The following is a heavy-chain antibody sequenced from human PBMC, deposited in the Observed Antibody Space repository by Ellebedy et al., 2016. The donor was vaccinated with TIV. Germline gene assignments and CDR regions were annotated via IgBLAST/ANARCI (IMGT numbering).Heavy chain of an antibody. V-gene: IGHV3-33*01. CDR3: AREGIAAAMNYYYYGMDV. D-gene: IGHD6-25*01. J-gene: IGHJ6*02. CDR2: IWYDGSNK. CDR1: GFTFSSYA. Sequence: GGSLRLSXAASGFTFSSYAMHWVRQAPGKGLEWVAVIWYDGSNKYYADSVKGRFTISRDNSKNTLYLQMNSLRAEDTAVYYCAREGIAAAMNYYYYGMDVWGQGTTVTVSS.